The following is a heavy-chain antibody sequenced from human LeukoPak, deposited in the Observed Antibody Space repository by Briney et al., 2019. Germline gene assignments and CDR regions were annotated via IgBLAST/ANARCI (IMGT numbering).Heavy chain of an antibody. CDR2: IYYSGST. V-gene: IGHV4-59*01. CDR3: ARGGYDYVWGSYRKRTLFVY. D-gene: IGHD3-16*01. J-gene: IGHJ4*02. CDR1: GGSISSYY. Sequence: SETLSLTCTVSGGSISSYYWSWIRQPPGKGLEWIGYIYYSGSTNYNPSLKSRVTISVDTSKNQFSLKLSSVTAADTAVYYCARGGYDYVWGSYRKRTLFVYWGQGTLVTVSS.